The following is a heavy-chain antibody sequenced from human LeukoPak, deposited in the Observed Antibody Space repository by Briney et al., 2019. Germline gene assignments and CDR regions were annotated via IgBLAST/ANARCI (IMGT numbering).Heavy chain of an antibody. J-gene: IGHJ4*02. CDR2: INHSEST. V-gene: IGHV4-34*01. Sequence: SETLSLTCAVYGGSPSGYYWSWIRQPPRKGLEWIGEINHSESTNYNTSLQSRVTISVDTSKMQFSLKLSSVAAADTAVYYCARGEGPKSYFDYWGQGTLVTVSS. CDR1: GGSPSGYY. CDR3: ARGEGPKSYFDY.